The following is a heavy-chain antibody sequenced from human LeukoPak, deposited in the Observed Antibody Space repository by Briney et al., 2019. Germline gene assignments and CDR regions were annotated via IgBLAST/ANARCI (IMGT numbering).Heavy chain of an antibody. J-gene: IGHJ4*02. CDR2: IYYSGST. CDR3: ARYCSSTSCPEDYFDY. V-gene: IGHV4-39*07. CDR1: GGSISSSSYY. Sequence: SETLSLTCTVSGGSISSSSYYWGWIRQPPGKGLEWIGSIYYSGSTYYNPSLKSRVTISVDTSKNQFSLKLSSVTAADTAVYYCARYCSSTSCPEDYFDYWGQGTLVTVSS. D-gene: IGHD2-2*01.